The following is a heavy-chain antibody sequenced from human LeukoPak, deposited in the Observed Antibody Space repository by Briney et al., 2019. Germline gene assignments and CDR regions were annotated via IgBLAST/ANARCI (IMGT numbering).Heavy chain of an antibody. V-gene: IGHV1-69*13. CDR2: IIPIFGTA. J-gene: IGHJ6*03. CDR1: GGTSCSYA. Sequence: SVKASRKAPGGTSCSYAISWGRQAPGPGLEWMGGIIPIFGTANYAQKFQGRVTITADESTSTAYMELSSLRSEDTAVYYCASSEGYYYYYYMDVWGKGTTVTVSS. CDR3: ASSEGYYYYYYMDV.